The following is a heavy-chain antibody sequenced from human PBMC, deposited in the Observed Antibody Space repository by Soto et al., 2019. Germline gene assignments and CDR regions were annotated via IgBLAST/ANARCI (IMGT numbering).Heavy chain of an antibody. CDR1: GFTFSSYG. CDR3: ARDMTPWSGYHCGMDV. D-gene: IGHD3-9*01. Sequence: PGGSLRLSCAASGFTFSSYGMHWVRQAPGKGLEWVAVIWYDGSNKYYADSVKGRFTISRDNSKNTLYLQMNSLRAEDTAVYYCARDMTPWSGYHCGMDVWGQGTTVTVSS. J-gene: IGHJ6*02. V-gene: IGHV3-33*01. CDR2: IWYDGSNK.